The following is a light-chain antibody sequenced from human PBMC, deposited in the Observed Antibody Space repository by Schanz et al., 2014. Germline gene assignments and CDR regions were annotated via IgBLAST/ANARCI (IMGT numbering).Light chain of an antibody. J-gene: IGLJ1*01. CDR2: DVS. Sequence: QSALTQPASVSGSPGQSITISCTGTSSDVGGYNYVSWYQQHPVKAPKLMIYDVSNRPSGVSNRFSGSKSGNTASLTISGLQAEDEADYYCCSYAGIYTYVFGTGTKLTVL. CDR3: CSYAGIYTYV. V-gene: IGLV2-14*01. CDR1: SSDVGGYNY.